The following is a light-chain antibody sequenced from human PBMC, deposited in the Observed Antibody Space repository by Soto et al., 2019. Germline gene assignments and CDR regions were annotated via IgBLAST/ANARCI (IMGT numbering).Light chain of an antibody. J-gene: IGKJ1*01. V-gene: IGKV2-30*01. CDR3: MQGTHWPPWT. CDR2: KVS. Sequence: DVVLTQSPLSLPVTLGQPASISCRSTQSLLGSDGDTYLNWFQQRPGQSPRRLIYKVSNRDSGVPDRFSGSGSGTDFTLKISRVEAEDVGVYYCMQGTHWPPWTFGQGTKVEIK. CDR1: QSLLGSDGDTY.